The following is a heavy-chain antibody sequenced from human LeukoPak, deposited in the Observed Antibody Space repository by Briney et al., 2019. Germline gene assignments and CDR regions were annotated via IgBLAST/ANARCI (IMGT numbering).Heavy chain of an antibody. CDR1: GFTFSDYY. D-gene: IGHD3-22*01. Sequence: PGWSLTLSCAASGFTFSDYYMSWIRQAPGKAPEWVGRVKRKTEGGTTDYAAPVKGRVTISRDYSKKTLYLQMNRLKTEGTAVYYCTTDPRPMYYYDSSGDAFDYWGQGTLVTVSS. J-gene: IGHJ4*02. CDR3: TTDPRPMYYYDSSGDAFDY. CDR2: VKRKTEGGTT. V-gene: IGHV3-15*01.